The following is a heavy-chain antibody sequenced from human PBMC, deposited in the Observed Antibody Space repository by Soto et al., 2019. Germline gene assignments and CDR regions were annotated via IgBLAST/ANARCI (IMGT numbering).Heavy chain of an antibody. D-gene: IGHD5-12*01. CDR1: GFTFSSYW. CDR2: IKGDGTNT. J-gene: IGHJ4*02. V-gene: IGHV3-74*01. CDR3: ARGLSGYYGFDY. Sequence: EVPLVESGGGLVQFGGSLRLSCAASGFTFSSYWMHWVRQVPGKGLVWVSRIKGDGTNTGYADSVKGRFTISRDNVKNTLYLQMNSLRAEDTAVYYCARGLSGYYGFDYWGQGTLVTVSA.